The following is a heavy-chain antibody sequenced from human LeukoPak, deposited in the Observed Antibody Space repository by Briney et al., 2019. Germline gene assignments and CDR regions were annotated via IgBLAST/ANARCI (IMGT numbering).Heavy chain of an antibody. D-gene: IGHD3-10*01. Sequence: PGGSLRLSCAASGFTFSSYEMNWIRQSPGKGLEWIGEINHGGSASYNPALKSRVTLSVDTSKNQFSLKLTSVTATDTAVYFCARRFNGSGRFYNTFRDYYFDYWGQGTLVTVSS. V-gene: IGHV4-34*01. CDR3: ARRFNGSGRFYNTFRDYYFDY. J-gene: IGHJ4*02. CDR2: INHGGSA. CDR1: GFTFSSYE.